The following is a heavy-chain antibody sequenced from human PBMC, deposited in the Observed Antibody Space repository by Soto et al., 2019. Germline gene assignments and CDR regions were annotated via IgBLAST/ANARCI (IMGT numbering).Heavy chain of an antibody. V-gene: IGHV1-2*02. J-gene: IGHJ5*02. CDR2: INPNSGGT. CDR1: GYTFTGYY. D-gene: IGHD2-8*01. CDR3: ARAYCTNGVCYMANWFEP. Sequence: ASVKVSCKASGYTFTGYYMHWVRQAPGQGLEWRGWINPNSGGTNYAQKFQGRVTMTRDTSISTAYMELSRLRSDDTAVYYCARAYCTNGVCYMANWFEPWGQGTLVTVSS.